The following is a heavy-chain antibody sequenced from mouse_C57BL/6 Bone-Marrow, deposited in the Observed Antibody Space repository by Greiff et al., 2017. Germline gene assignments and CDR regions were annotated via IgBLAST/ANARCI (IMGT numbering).Heavy chain of an antibody. V-gene: IGHV14-1*01. CDR2: IDPEDGDT. J-gene: IGHJ2*01. Sequence: VQLQQSGAELVRPGASVKLSCPASGFNIKDYYMHWVKQRPEQGLEWIGRIDPEDGDTEYAPKFQGKATMTADTSSNTAYLQLSSLTSEDTAVYYCTTGDSTGCDYWGQGATLTVSS. CDR3: TTGDSTGCDY. CDR1: GFNIKDYY. D-gene: IGHD3-2*02.